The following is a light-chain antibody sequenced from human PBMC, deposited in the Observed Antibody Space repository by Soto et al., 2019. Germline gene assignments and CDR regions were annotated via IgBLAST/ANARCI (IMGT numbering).Light chain of an antibody. V-gene: IGLV2-11*01. Sequence: QSALTQPRSVSGSPGQSVTISCTGTSNDVGGYNYVSWYQQHPGKAPKLMIYDVSKRPSGVPDRFSGSKSGHTASLTISGLQVEDEADYYCCSYAGSYIFYVFGTGTKVTVL. CDR3: CSYAGSYIFYV. CDR1: SNDVGGYNY. J-gene: IGLJ1*01. CDR2: DVS.